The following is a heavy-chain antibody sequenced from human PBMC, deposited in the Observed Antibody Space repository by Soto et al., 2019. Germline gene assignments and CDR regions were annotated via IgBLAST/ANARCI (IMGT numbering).Heavy chain of an antibody. J-gene: IGHJ4*02. CDR3: AREDIVVVPAALDY. D-gene: IGHD2-2*01. Sequence: SVKVSCKASGGTFSGYTISWVRQAPGQGLEWMGRIIPILGIANYAQKFQGRVTITADKSTSTAYMELSSLRSEDTAVYYCAREDIVVVPAALDYWGQGTLVTVSS. CDR1: GGTFSGYT. CDR2: IIPILGIA. V-gene: IGHV1-69*04.